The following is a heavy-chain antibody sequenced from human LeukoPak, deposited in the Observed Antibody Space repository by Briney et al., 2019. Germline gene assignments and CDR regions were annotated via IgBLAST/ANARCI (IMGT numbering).Heavy chain of an antibody. V-gene: IGHV3-74*03. J-gene: IGHJ4*02. CDR2: IHPDGSIT. D-gene: IGHD3/OR15-3a*01. CDR3: ARDRDWLLYDH. Sequence: GGSLRLSCAASGFTFSSYSMHWVRQAPGKGLVWVSHIHPDGSITTYADSVKGRFTISRDNTKNTLYLQMISLRVEDTAVYFCARDRDWLLYDHWGQGALVTVSS. CDR1: GFTFSSYS.